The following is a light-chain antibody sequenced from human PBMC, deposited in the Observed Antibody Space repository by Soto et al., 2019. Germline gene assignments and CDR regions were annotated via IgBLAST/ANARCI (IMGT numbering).Light chain of an antibody. J-gene: IGLJ1*01. CDR3: CSYAGSYTFARNV. V-gene: IGLV2-11*01. CDR2: NIN. Sequence: QSALTQPRSVSGSRGRSVTISCTGTSSDLGRYDYVSWYQQHPGKAPKLILYNINQRPSDVPERFSGSKSGNTASLTISGLRAEDEADYYCCSYAGSYTFARNVFGTGTKVTVL. CDR1: SSDLGRYDY.